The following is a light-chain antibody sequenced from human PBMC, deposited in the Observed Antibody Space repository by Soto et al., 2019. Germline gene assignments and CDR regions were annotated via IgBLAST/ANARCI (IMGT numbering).Light chain of an antibody. J-gene: IGKJ5*01. Sequence: DVQMTQSPSSLSASVGDTITITCQATQDISNYLNWYQQKPGEAPKLLIYDASKLETGVPSRFSGSGSGTDFTFTISSLQPEDFATYHCHQYDHLPITFGQGTRLEIK. V-gene: IGKV1-33*01. CDR2: DAS. CDR1: QDISNY. CDR3: HQYDHLPIT.